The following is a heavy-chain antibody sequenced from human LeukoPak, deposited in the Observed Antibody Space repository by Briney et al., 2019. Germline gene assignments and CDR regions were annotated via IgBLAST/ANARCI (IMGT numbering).Heavy chain of an antibody. CDR1: GYTFTSYD. Sequence: GASVKVSCKASGYTFTSYDINWVRQATGQGLEWMGWMNPNSGNIGYAQKFQGRVTITADESTSTAYMELSSLRSEDTAVYYCARGHMSWQQLVNAFDIWGQGTMVTVSS. J-gene: IGHJ3*02. CDR2: MNPNSGNI. D-gene: IGHD6-13*01. V-gene: IGHV1-8*01. CDR3: ARGHMSWQQLVNAFDI.